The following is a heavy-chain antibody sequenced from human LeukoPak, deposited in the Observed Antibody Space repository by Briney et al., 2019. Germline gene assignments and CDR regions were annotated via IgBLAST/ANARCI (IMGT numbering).Heavy chain of an antibody. V-gene: IGHV1-24*01. CDR3: ATHSSSSGFYYYYGMDV. J-gene: IGHJ6*02. Sequence: ASVKVSCKVSGYTLTELSMHWVRQAPGKGLEWMGGFDPEDGETIYAQKFQGRVIMTEDTSTDTAYMELSSLRSEDTAVYYCATHSSSSGFYYYYGMDVWGQGTTVTVSS. CDR1: GYTLTELS. D-gene: IGHD6-6*01. CDR2: FDPEDGET.